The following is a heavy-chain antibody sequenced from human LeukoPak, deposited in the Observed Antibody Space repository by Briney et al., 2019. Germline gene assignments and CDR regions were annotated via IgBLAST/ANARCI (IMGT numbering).Heavy chain of an antibody. CDR1: GYSFTNNW. J-gene: IGHJ4*02. CDR3: ARHASGDLSTPFDY. D-gene: IGHD3-16*02. CDR2: IYPGDSHT. Sequence: GESLKISCKGSGYSFTNNWIGWVRQMPGKGREWMGIIYPGDSHTRYSPSFQGQVTISADKSISTAYLQWSSLKASDTAIYYCARHASGDLSTPFDYWGQGTLVTVSA. V-gene: IGHV5-51*01.